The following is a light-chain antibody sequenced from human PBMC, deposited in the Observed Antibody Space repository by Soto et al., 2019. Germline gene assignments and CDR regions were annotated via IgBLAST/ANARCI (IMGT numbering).Light chain of an antibody. V-gene: IGKV3-15*01. CDR1: QNIRSN. J-gene: IGKJ4*01. CDR2: GTS. Sequence: EIVLAQSPATLSVSPGERVTLSCSASQNIRSNLAWYQQKPGQAPWLLIYGTSTRATGIPARFSGSGSGTEFTLTISSLQSEDFAVYYCQQYNNWPLTFGGGTKVEIK. CDR3: QQYNNWPLT.